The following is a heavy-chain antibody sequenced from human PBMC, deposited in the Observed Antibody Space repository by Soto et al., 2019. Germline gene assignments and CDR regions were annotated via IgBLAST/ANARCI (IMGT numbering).Heavy chain of an antibody. D-gene: IGHD3-22*01. CDR2: ISAYNGNT. CDR1: GYTFTSYG. CDR3: ARDKGTTDSMIVVVIGAFDI. J-gene: IGHJ3*02. V-gene: IGHV1-18*01. Sequence: ASVKVSCKASGYTFTSYGISWVRQAPGQGLEWMGWISAYNGNTNYAQKLQGRVTMTTDTSTSTAYMELRSLRSDDTAVYYCARDKGTTDSMIVVVIGAFDIWGQGTMVTVSS.